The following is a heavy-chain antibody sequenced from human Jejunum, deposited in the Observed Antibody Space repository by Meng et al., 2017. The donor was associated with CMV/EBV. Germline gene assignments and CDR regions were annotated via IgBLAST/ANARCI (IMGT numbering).Heavy chain of an antibody. V-gene: IGHV3-7*01. J-gene: IGHJ5*02. CDR2: INPDGSET. CDR1: GFTFSNYW. CDR3: ARDEGTHGWFDP. D-gene: IGHD3-10*01. Sequence: SGFTFSNYWMSWVRQAPGKGLEWVANINPDGSETYYVDSVKGRFTISRDNAKNSLYLQMNSLRAEDTAVYYCARDEGTHGWFDPWGQGTLVTVSS.